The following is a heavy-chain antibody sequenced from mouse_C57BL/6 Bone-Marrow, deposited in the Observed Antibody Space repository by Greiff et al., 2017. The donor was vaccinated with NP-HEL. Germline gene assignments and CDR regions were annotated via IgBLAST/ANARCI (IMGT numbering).Heavy chain of an antibody. CDR2: ILPSIGRT. Sequence: VHLVESGSELRSPGSSVKLSCKDFDSEVFPIAYMSWVRQKPGHGFEWIGGILPSIGRTIYGEKFEDKATLDADTLSNTAYLELNSLTSEDSAIYYCARRGLDGYFYAMDYWGQGTSVTVSS. CDR3: ARRGLDGYFYAMDY. J-gene: IGHJ4*01. V-gene: IGHV15-2*01. CDR1: DSEVFPIAY. D-gene: IGHD2-3*01.